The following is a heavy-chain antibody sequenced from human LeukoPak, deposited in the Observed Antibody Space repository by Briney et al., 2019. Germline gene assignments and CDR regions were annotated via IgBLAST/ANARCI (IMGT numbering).Heavy chain of an antibody. J-gene: IGHJ4*02. CDR3: ARPSCSGGTCFDS. D-gene: IGHD2-15*01. CDR1: GIAFSSHW. Sequence: GGSLRLSCEASGIAFSSHWMSWVRQTQGKGRAWVVNIKPDGSEKYYVNSVKGRFTITRDNAKNSLYLQMNSLRVEDTAVYYCARPSCSGGTCFDSWGQGTLVTVSS. CDR2: IKPDGSEK. V-gene: IGHV3-7*05.